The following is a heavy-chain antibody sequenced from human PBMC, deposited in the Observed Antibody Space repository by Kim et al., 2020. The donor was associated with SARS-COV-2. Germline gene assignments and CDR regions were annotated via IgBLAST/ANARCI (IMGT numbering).Heavy chain of an antibody. J-gene: IGHJ3*01. V-gene: IGHV4-34*01. Sequence: THYNPALKRRITISVDTSTNQFSLKLKSVTVGDSAMYFCARVTRWPDAFDVWGQGTLVTVPS. CDR2: T. CDR3: ARVTRWPDAFDV. D-gene: IGHD2-15*01.